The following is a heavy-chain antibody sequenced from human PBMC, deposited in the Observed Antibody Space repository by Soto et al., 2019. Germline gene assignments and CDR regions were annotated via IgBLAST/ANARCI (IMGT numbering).Heavy chain of an antibody. D-gene: IGHD6-19*01. Sequence: GASVEVYCKASGYTFTAQYLHWVRKAPGEGLEWMGWINPTTGATRYAQKFQGRVTMTRDTSMSTAYLEVRSLRPDDTAVYYCAKGDSSWVSWFDPWGQGTLVTVSS. CDR3: AKGDSSWVSWFDP. CDR2: INPTTGAT. V-gene: IGHV1-2*02. J-gene: IGHJ5*02. CDR1: GYTFTAQY.